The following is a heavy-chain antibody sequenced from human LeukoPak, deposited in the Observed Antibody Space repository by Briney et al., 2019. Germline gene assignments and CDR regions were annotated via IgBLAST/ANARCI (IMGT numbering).Heavy chain of an antibody. V-gene: IGHV3-21*01. J-gene: IGHJ4*02. Sequence: PGGSLRLSCAASGFTFSSYSMNWVRQAPGKGLEWVSSISSSSSYIYYADSVKGRFTISRDNAKNSLYLQMNSLRAEDTAVYYCAREEDYDFWSGYYRPPFGYWGQGTLVTVSS. CDR2: ISSSSSYI. D-gene: IGHD3-3*01. CDR1: GFTFSSYS. CDR3: AREEDYDFWSGYYRPPFGY.